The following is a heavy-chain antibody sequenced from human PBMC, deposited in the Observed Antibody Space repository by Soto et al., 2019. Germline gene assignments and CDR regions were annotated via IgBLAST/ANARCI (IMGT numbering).Heavy chain of an antibody. CDR3: ARDPKGGQWLVRGAFDI. Sequence: VKVSCKASGGTFSSYAISWVRQAPGQGLEWMGGIIPIFGTANYAQKFQGRVTITADESTSTAYMELSSLRSEDTAVYYCARDPKGGQWLVRGAFDIWGQGTMVTVSS. D-gene: IGHD6-19*01. J-gene: IGHJ3*02. V-gene: IGHV1-69*13. CDR2: IIPIFGTA. CDR1: GGTFSSYA.